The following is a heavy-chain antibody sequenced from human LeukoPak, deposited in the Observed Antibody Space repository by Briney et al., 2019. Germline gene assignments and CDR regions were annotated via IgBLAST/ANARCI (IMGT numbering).Heavy chain of an antibody. J-gene: IGHJ4*02. V-gene: IGHV3-7*04. D-gene: IGHD3-16*01. Sequence: GGPLRLSCAASGFTFSSYWMTWVRQAPGKGLEWVANIKQDGSVKYYVDSVKGRFTISRDNAKNSLNLQMNSLRAEDTAVYYCARDLVTFGGVPSFDYWGQGTLVTVSS. CDR2: IKQDGSVK. CDR1: GFTFSSYW. CDR3: ARDLVTFGGVPSFDY.